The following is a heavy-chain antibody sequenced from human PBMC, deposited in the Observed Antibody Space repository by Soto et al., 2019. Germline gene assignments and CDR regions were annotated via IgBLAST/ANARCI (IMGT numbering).Heavy chain of an antibody. Sequence: PEGSLRLSCTAAGITSSDAWMTWVRQAPGQALEWVGGIKRQSEGGTTDYAVAVKDRFIISRDDSKNTMYLQMNSLKYEDTAVYFCTTDSCGGDCYEFYFGYRDQGILVTVSS. D-gene: IGHD2-21*01. J-gene: IGHJ4*02. V-gene: IGHV3-15*01. CDR3: TTDSCGGDCYEFYFGY. CDR2: IKRQSEGGTT. CDR1: GITSSDAW.